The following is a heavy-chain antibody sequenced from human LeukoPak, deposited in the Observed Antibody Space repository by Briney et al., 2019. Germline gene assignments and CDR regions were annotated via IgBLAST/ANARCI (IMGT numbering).Heavy chain of an antibody. J-gene: IGHJ4*02. CDR1: GFTFSSYA. CDR3: ARTMVQGVIITSYFDY. Sequence: GGSLRLSCAASGFTFSSYAMSWVRQAPGKGLEWVSAISGSGGSTYYADSVKGRFTISRDNSKNTLYLQMNSLRAEDTAVYYCARTMVQGVIITSYFDYRGQGTLVTVSS. V-gene: IGHV3-23*01. CDR2: ISGSGGST. D-gene: IGHD3-10*01.